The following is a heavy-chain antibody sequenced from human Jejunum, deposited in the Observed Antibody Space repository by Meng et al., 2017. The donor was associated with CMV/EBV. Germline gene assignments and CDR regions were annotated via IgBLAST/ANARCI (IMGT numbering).Heavy chain of an antibody. J-gene: IGHJ4*02. CDR1: GSSFTTYW. D-gene: IGHD3-22*01. CDR3: ASSYYLSGVFDN. Sequence: SGSSFTTYWIGWVRQMPGKGPEWMGSIYPGDSDTRYSPSFQGQVSISADRSITTAYLQWSSLKASDTAMYYCASSYYLSGVFDNWGQGTRVTVSS. CDR2: IYPGDSDT. V-gene: IGHV5-51*01.